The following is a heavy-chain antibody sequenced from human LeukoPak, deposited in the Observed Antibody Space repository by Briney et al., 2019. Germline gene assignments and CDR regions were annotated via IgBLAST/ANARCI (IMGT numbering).Heavy chain of an antibody. J-gene: IGHJ6*02. CDR1: GGTFSSYA. D-gene: IGHD2-8*01. V-gene: IGHV1-69*13. CDR2: IIPIFGTA. Sequence: SVKVSCKASGGTFSSYAISWVRQAPGQGLEWMGGIIPIFGTANYAQKFQGRVAITADESTSTAYMELSSLRSEDTAVYYCARVFRPFYGMDVWGQGTTVTVSS. CDR3: ARVFRPFYGMDV.